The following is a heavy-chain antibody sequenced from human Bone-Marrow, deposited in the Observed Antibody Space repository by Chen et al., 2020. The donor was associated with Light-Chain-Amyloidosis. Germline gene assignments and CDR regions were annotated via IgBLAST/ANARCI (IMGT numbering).Heavy chain of an antibody. Sequence: EVQLVESGGGLVQPGGSLRLSCAASGFTFSSYWIHWVRQAPGKGLVCVSRVNSVVSDTVYADSVQGRLTISRDNAKNTLYLQMNRVRAEDTAVYYCARGSSENTGPLDYWGQGTLVTVSS. D-gene: IGHD3-10*01. CDR1: GFTFSSYW. V-gene: IGHV3-74*01. J-gene: IGHJ4*02. CDR2: VNSVVSDT. CDR3: ARGSSENTGPLDY.